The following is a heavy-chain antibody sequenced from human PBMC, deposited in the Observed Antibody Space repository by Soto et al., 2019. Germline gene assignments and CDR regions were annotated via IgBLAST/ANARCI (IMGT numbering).Heavy chain of an antibody. D-gene: IGHD6-19*01. Sequence: QVQLVESGGGVVQPGRSLRLSCAASGFTFSSYAMHWVRQAPGKGLEWVAVISYDGSNKYYADSVKGRFTISRDNSKNTLYLQTNSRRAEDSAVYYCATLTVAGSNDYWGQGTLVTVSS. CDR2: ISYDGSNK. CDR3: ATLTVAGSNDY. J-gene: IGHJ4*02. V-gene: IGHV3-30-3*01. CDR1: GFTFSSYA.